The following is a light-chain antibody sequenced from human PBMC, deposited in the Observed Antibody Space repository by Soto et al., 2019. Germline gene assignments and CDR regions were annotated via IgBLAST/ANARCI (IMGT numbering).Light chain of an antibody. Sequence: QYVLTQPASVSGSPGQTITISCTGTSSDVGGYNYLSWYQQHPGKAPKDMIYEVSNRPSGVSNRFSGSKSGNTASLTFSGLQAEDEADNICSSYTTSGTPVFGGGTQLTV. CDR2: EVS. V-gene: IGLV2-14*01. CDR1: SSDVGGYNY. J-gene: IGLJ3*02. CDR3: SSYTTSGTPV.